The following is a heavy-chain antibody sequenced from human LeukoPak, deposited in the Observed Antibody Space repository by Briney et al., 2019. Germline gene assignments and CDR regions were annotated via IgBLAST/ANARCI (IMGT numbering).Heavy chain of an antibody. Sequence: SQTLSLLHAICGDSFRSNSTPWNWIRQSPSRGLEWLGRTYYRSKWYNDYALSVESRITINPDTSKNQFSLQLNSVTPEDTAVYYCAREVVTGDDASEIWGERALFTVS. CDR3: AREVVTGDDASEI. CDR1: GDSFRSNSTP. J-gene: IGHJ3*02. CDR2: TYYRSKWYN. V-gene: IGHV6-1*01. D-gene: IGHD4-23*01.